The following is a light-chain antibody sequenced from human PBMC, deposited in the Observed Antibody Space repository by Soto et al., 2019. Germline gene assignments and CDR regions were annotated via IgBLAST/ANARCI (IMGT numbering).Light chain of an antibody. CDR1: ENVYIN. J-gene: IGKJ2*01. CDR3: QQYNNWPPYT. Sequence: EIVLTQSPGTLSLSPGEGATLSCRASENVYINSLAWYQQKPGQPPRLLIYGASTRATGTPTRFSGSGSGTEFTLTISSLQSEDFAVYFCQQYNNWPPYTFGQGTKLEIK. CDR2: GAS. V-gene: IGKV3-15*01.